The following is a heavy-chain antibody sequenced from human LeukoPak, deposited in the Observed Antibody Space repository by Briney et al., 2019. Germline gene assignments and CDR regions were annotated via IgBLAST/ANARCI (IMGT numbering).Heavy chain of an antibody. CDR1: GFTVSSNY. V-gene: IGHV3-53*01. D-gene: IGHD3-22*01. Sequence: GGSLRLSCAASGFTVSSNYMTWVRQAPGKGLEWVSVIHSDGSTYYADSVKGRFTISRDNSKNTLYLQMNSLRAEDTAVYYCARGIGSSGYYYYIRNPYYYYGMDVWGQGTTVTVSS. CDR3: ARGIGSSGYYYYIRNPYYYYGMDV. J-gene: IGHJ6*02. CDR2: IHSDGST.